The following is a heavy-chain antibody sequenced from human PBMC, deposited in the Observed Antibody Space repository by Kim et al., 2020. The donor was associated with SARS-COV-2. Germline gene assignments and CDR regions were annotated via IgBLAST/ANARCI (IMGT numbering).Heavy chain of an antibody. J-gene: IGHJ6*03. CDR2: ISAYNGNT. CDR3: ARDKGYGSGSPPSYYYYYYYMHV. CDR1: GYTFTSYG. Sequence: ASVKVSCKASGYTFTSYGISWVRQAPGQGLEWMGWISAYNGNTNYAQKLQGRVTMTTDTSTSTAYMELRSLRSDDTAVYYCARDKGYGSGSPPSYYYYYYYMHVGGKGTTVTVSS. V-gene: IGHV1-18*01. D-gene: IGHD3-10*01.